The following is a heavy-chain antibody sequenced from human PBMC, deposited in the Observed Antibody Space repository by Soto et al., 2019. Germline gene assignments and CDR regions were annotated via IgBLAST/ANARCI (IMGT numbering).Heavy chain of an antibody. J-gene: IGHJ4*02. CDR3: ARDMALIAAAGKFIDY. CDR1: GYTFTSYY. D-gene: IGHD6-13*01. Sequence: GASVKVSCKASGYTFTSYYMHWVRQAPGQGLEWMGIINPSGGSTSYAQKFQGRVTMTRDTSTSTVYMELSSLRSEDTAVYYCARDMALIAAAGKFIDYWGQRTLVTVSS. CDR2: INPSGGST. V-gene: IGHV1-46*01.